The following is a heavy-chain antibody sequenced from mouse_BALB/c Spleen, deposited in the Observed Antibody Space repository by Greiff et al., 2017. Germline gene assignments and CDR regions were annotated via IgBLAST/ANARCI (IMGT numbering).Heavy chain of an antibody. D-gene: IGHD1-1*01. CDR3: ARHHYYGSGAMDY. J-gene: IGHJ4*01. CDR1: GFTFSSYA. CDR2: ISSGGSYT. Sequence: EVQRVESGGGLVKPGGSLKLSCAASGFTFSSYAMSWVRQTPEKRLEWVATISSGGSYTYYPDSVKGRFTISRDNAKNTLYLQMSSLRSEDTAMYYCARHHYYGSGAMDYWGQGTSVTVSS. V-gene: IGHV5-9-3*01.